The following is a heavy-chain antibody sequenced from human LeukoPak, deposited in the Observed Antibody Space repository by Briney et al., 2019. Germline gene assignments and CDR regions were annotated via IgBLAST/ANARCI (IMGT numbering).Heavy chain of an antibody. CDR1: GFTFSSYW. V-gene: IGHV3-7*01. J-gene: IGHJ1*01. D-gene: IGHD6-13*01. Sequence: GGSLRLSCAASGFTFSSYWMSWVRQAPGEGLEWVANIKQDGSEKYYVDSVKGRFTISRDNAKNSLYLQMNSLRAEDTAVYYCARVSAAAGTYIEYFQHWGQGTLVTVSS. CDR2: IKQDGSEK. CDR3: ARVSAAAGTYIEYFQH.